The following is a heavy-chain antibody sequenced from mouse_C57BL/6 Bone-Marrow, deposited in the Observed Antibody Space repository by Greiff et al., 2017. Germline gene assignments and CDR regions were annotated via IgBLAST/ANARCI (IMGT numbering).Heavy chain of an antibody. CDR3: ARQGLRPYWYFDV. D-gene: IGHD2-4*01. CDR1: GFTFSDYY. CDR2: ISNGGGST. Sequence: EVQLMESGGGLVQPGGSLKLSCAASGFTFSDYYMYWVRQTPEKRLEWVAYISNGGGSTYYPDTVKCRFTISRDNAKNTLYLQMSRLKSEDTAMYYCARQGLRPYWYFDVWGTGTTVTVSS. V-gene: IGHV5-12*01. J-gene: IGHJ1*03.